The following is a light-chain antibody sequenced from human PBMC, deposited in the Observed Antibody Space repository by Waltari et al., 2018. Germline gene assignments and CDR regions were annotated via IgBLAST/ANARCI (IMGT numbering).Light chain of an antibody. CDR2: GAS. Sequence: EIVMTQSPATPSVSPGERATPSCRASQSVSSNLAWYQQKPGQAPRLLIYGASTRATGIPARFSGSGSGTEFTLTISSLQSEDFAVYYCQQYNNWPMYTFGQGTKLEIK. CDR1: QSVSSN. V-gene: IGKV3-15*01. J-gene: IGKJ2*01. CDR3: QQYNNWPMYT.